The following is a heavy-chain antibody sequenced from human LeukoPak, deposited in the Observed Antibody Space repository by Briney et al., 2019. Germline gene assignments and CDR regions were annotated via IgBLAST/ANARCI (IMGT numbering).Heavy chain of an antibody. CDR3: ARLTVAGTYVGPWFDY. V-gene: IGHV4-39*01. CDR2: INYSGTT. Sequence: SETLSLTCTVSGGSFSSSPYYWGWIRQPPGKGLEWIGSINYSGTTYYNPSLKSRLTISVDTSKNQFSLKLSSVTAADTAVYYSARLTVAGTYVGPWFDYWGQGTLVTVSS. CDR1: GGSFSSSPYY. J-gene: IGHJ4*02. D-gene: IGHD6-19*01.